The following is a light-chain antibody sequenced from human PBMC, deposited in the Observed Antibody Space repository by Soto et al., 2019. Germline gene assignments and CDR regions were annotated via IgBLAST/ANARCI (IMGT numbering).Light chain of an antibody. V-gene: IGLV1-44*01. CDR1: SSNVGSNT. J-gene: IGLJ3*02. CDR2: SDD. Sequence: QSVLTQPPSASGTPGQRVTISCSGSSSNVGSNTVSWYQQLPGTAPKVLIYSDDQRPSGVPDRFSGSRYGSSASLAISGLQSGDEDDYYCASWEDSLNGWVIGGGTKLTVL. CDR3: ASWEDSLNGWV.